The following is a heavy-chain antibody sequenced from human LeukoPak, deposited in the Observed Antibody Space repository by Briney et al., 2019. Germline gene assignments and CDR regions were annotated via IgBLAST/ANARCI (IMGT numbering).Heavy chain of an antibody. CDR1: GLTFGNYG. Sequence: PGGSLRLSCVASGLTFGNYGMNWVRQAPGKGLEWVSSIGGGVYTTYYADSVRGRFTISRDNSKNSMYLQMSSLRAEDTAIYYCAEVESSYCRIWGQGTLVTVSS. CDR2: IGGGVYTT. CDR3: AEVESSYCRI. V-gene: IGHV3-23*01. J-gene: IGHJ4*01. D-gene: IGHD3-10*01.